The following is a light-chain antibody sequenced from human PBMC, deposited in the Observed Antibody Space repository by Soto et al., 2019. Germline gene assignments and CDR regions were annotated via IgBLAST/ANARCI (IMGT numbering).Light chain of an antibody. CDR2: GAS. Sequence: EIVLTQSPGTLSLSPGERATLSCRASQSVSSSYLAWYQHKPGQAPRLLIYGASSRATGIPDRFNGSGSGTDFPLTISRLEPEDFAVYYCLQYGSSPHTFGQGTKLEIK. J-gene: IGKJ2*01. CDR1: QSVSSSY. CDR3: LQYGSSPHT. V-gene: IGKV3-20*01.